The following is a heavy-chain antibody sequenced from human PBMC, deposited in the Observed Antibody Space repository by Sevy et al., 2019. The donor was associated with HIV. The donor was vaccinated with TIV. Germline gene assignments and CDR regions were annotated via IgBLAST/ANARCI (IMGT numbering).Heavy chain of an antibody. CDR2: IWYDGSNK. CDR1: GFTFSSYG. J-gene: IGHJ4*02. Sequence: GGSLRLSCAASGFTFSSYGMHWVRQAPGKGLEWVAVIWYDGSNKYYADSVKGRFTISRDNSKNTLYLQMNSLRAEDTAVYYCAREAEAVGATYFDYWGQGTLVTVSS. V-gene: IGHV3-33*01. D-gene: IGHD1-26*01. CDR3: AREAEAVGATYFDY.